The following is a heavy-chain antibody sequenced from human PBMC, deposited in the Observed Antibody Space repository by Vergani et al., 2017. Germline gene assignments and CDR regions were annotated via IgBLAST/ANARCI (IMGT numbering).Heavy chain of an antibody. V-gene: IGHV1-46*01. J-gene: IGHJ4*02. D-gene: IGHD3-16*01. CDR2: INPSGGST. Sequence: QVQLVQSGAEVKKPGASVKVSCKASGYTFTSYYMHWVRQAPGQGLEWMGIINPSGGSTSYAQKFQGRVTITADKSTSTAYMELSSLRSEDTAVYYCARDLTFWGAPPTYFDYWGQGTLVTVSS. CDR1: GYTFTSYY. CDR3: ARDLTFWGAPPTYFDY.